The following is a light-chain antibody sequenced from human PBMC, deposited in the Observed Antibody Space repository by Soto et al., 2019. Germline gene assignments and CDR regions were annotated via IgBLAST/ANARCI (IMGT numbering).Light chain of an antibody. J-gene: IGLJ1*01. CDR2: EVN. Sequence: QSVLTQPPSVSGSPGQPIPISCPGTTSDVGGSNHVSWYQHHPGKVPKVIIYEVNFRPSGVSNRFSGSKSGYTASLTISGLQAEDEADYYCNSQTRSGIRVFGTGTKVTVL. CDR3: NSQTRSGIRV. CDR1: TSDVGGSNH. V-gene: IGLV2-14*01.